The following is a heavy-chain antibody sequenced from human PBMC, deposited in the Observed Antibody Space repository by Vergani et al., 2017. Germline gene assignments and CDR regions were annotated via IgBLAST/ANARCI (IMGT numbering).Heavy chain of an antibody. D-gene: IGHD2-21*01. CDR1: VFTFSSYA. J-gene: IGHJ4*02. CDR3: TRRHIVDY. CDR2: ISGSGGST. Sequence: EVQLLESGGGLVQSGGSLRLSCAASVFTFSSYAMSWVRQAPGKGLEWVSAISGSGGSTYYADSVKGRFTISRDNSKNTLYLQMNSLRAEDTAVYYCTRRHIVDYWGQGTLVTVSS. V-gene: IGHV3-23*01.